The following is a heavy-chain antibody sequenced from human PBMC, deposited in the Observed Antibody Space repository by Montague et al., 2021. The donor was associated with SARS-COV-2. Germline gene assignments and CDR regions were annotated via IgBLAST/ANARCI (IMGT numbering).Heavy chain of an antibody. CDR3: TRHVHMTWPEPSPGFDY. D-gene: IGHD1-1*01. CDR2: IYYSGST. J-gene: IGHJ4*02. V-gene: IGHV4-39*01. CDR1: GGSISSSSYY. Sequence: SETLSLTCTVSGGSISSSSYYWGWIRQPPGKGLEWIGNIYYSGSTYYXPSLKSRVTIYVDTSKNQLSLKLSSVTAADTAVYYCTRHVHMTWPEPSPGFDYWGQGTLVTVSS.